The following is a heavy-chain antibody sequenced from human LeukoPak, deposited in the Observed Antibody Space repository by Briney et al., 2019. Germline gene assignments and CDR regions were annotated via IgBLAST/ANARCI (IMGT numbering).Heavy chain of an antibody. Sequence: SETLSLTCAVYGGSFSGYYRSWIRQPPGKGLEWIGEINHSGSTNYNPSLKSRVTISVDTSKNQFSLKLSSVTAADTAVYYCARHRGSGSYLGYWGQGTLVTVSS. CDR2: INHSGST. V-gene: IGHV4-34*01. CDR1: GGSFSGYY. J-gene: IGHJ4*02. D-gene: IGHD3-10*01. CDR3: ARHRGSGSYLGY.